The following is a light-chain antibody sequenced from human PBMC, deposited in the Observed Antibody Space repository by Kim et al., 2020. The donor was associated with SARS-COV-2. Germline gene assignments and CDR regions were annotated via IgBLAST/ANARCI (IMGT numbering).Light chain of an antibody. V-gene: IGKV1-33*01. CDR2: DAS. Sequence: LSASVGDRVTITCQASQDISNYLNWYQQKPGKAPKLLIYDASNLETGVPSRFSGSGSGTDFTFTISSLQPEDIATYYCQQYDNLTFGGGTKVEIK. J-gene: IGKJ4*01. CDR3: QQYDNLT. CDR1: QDISNY.